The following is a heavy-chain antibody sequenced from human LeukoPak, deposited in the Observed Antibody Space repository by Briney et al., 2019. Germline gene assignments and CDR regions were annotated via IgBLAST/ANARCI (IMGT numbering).Heavy chain of an antibody. CDR3: ARPSASRWGPPPMDI. V-gene: IGHV4-4*02. J-gene: IGHJ3*02. D-gene: IGHD4-23*01. Sequence: SETLSLTCAVSGGSISSSNWWSWVRPPPGKGLEWIGEIYHSGSTNYNPSLKSRVTISVDTSKNQFSLKLSSVTAADTAVYYCARPSASRWGPPPMDIWGQGTMVTVSS. CDR2: IYHSGST. CDR1: GGSISSSNW.